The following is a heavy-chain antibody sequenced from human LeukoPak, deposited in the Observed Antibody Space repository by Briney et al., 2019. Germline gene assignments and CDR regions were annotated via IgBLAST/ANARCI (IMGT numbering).Heavy chain of an antibody. CDR3: ARGVCTSSYCYAGDYGMDV. D-gene: IGHD2-2*01. V-gene: IGHV4-59*08. Sequence: PSETLSLTCTVSGGSISSYYWSWIRQPPGKGLEWIGYIFSGGSTNHNPSLKSRTTISLDTSKSQFSLTVSSVTAADTAVYYCARGVCTSSYCYAGDYGMDVWGQGTTVTVSS. J-gene: IGHJ6*02. CDR2: IFSGGST. CDR1: GGSISSYY.